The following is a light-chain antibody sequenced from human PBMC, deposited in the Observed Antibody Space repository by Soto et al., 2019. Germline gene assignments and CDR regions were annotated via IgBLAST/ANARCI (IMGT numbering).Light chain of an antibody. V-gene: IGKV3-11*01. J-gene: IGKJ4*01. CDR3: QQRSNLLT. CDR1: QSVSTY. Sequence: EIVLTQSPATLSLSPGERATLSCRASQSVSTYLAWYQQKPGQAPRLLIYDASNRDTGIPARFSGSVSGTDFTLSISRLEPEDLAVYYCQQRSNLLTFGGGNKVEIK. CDR2: DAS.